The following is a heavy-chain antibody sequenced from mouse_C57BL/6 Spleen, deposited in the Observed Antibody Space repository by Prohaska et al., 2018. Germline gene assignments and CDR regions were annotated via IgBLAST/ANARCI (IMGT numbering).Heavy chain of an antibody. CDR1: GFTFSGFW. CDR2: INSDGSEI. D-gene: IGHD1-1*01. CDR3: MRYGSSYWYFDV. V-gene: IGHV11-2*01. Sequence: EVQLLETGGGLVQPGGSRGLSCEGSGFTFSGFWMSWVRQTPGKTLEWIGDINSDGSEINYAPSIKDRVTIFRDNDKSTLYLQMSNVRSEDTATYFCMRYGSSYWYFDVWGTGTTVTVSS. J-gene: IGHJ1*03.